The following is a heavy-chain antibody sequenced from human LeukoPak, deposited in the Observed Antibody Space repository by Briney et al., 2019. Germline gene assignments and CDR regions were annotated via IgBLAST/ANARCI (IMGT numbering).Heavy chain of an antibody. CDR2: IYSGGST. V-gene: IGHV3-53*01. CDR3: AREGSGRYCSSTSCFSVTYGMDV. D-gene: IGHD2-2*01. CDR1: GFTVSSNY. J-gene: IGHJ6*02. Sequence: GGSLRLSCAASGFTVSSNYMSWVRQALGKGLEWVSVIYSGGSTYYADSVKGRFTISRDNSKNTLYLQMNSLRAEDTAVYYCAREGSGRYCSSTSCFSVTYGMDVWGQGTTVTVSS.